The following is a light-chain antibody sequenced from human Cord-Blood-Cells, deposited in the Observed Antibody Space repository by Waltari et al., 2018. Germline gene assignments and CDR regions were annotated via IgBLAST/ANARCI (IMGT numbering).Light chain of an antibody. Sequence: QSVLTQPPSVSAAPGQKVTISCSGSSSNIGNNYVSWYQQLPGTAPKLLIYDNKKPPSGIPDRFSGSKSGTSATLGITGLQTGDEADYYCGTWDSSLSAGVFGGGTKLTVL. J-gene: IGLJ3*02. V-gene: IGLV1-51*01. CDR3: GTWDSSLSAGV. CDR1: SSNIGNNY. CDR2: DNK.